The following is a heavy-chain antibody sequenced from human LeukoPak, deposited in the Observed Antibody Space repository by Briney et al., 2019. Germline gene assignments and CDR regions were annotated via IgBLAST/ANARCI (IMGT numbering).Heavy chain of an antibody. J-gene: IGHJ3*02. Sequence: SETLSLTCTVSGGSISSGGYYWSWIRQPPGKGLEWIGEINHSGSTNYNPSLKSRVTISVDTSKNQFSLKLSSVTAADTAVYYCARVNYGDYGMAFDIWGQGTMVTVSS. CDR3: ARVNYGDYGMAFDI. D-gene: IGHD4-17*01. V-gene: IGHV4-39*07. CDR1: GGSISSGGYY. CDR2: INHSGST.